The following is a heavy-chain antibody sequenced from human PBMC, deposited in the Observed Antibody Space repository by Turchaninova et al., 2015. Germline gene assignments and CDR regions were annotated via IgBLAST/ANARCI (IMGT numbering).Heavy chain of an antibody. J-gene: IGHJ4*02. Sequence: EVHLVESGGNLVQLGGSLRLSCAAYGFTFNKYAMSWVRQVPGKGLQWVSTIDGSGTYYADSVKGRFTISRDNSKNTLYLQMNSLITGDTALYYCATRPPDGGLLPYFDFWGQGTLVTVSS. D-gene: IGHD3-10*01. CDR1: GFTFNKYA. CDR3: ATRPPDGGLLPYFDF. CDR2: IDGSGT. V-gene: IGHV3-23*04.